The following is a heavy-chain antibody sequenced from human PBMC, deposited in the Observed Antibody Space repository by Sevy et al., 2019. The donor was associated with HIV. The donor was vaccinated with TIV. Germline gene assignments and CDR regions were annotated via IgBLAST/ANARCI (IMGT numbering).Heavy chain of an antibody. D-gene: IGHD2-8*01. CDR1: GGSVSSDNYY. CDR2: IYHLGST. J-gene: IGHJ5*02. CDR3: AREAGYCSNGVCYTGWFAP. V-gene: IGHV4-31*11. Sequence: SETLSLTCAVSGGSVSSDNYYWTWIRQHPGKGLEWIGYIYHLGSTSSNPSLKSRVTISVDTSKNQFSLKLRSVTAAATAVYFSAREAGYCSNGVCYTGWFAPWGQGTLVTVSS.